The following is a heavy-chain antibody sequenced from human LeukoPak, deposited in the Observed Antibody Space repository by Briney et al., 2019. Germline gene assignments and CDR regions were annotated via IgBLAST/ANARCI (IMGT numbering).Heavy chain of an antibody. CDR3: ASTLRYRDAFDI. Sequence: GSLRLSCAASGFTFSSYAMSWVRQAPGKGLEWVSAISGSGGSTYYADSVKGRFTISRDNSKNTLYLQMNSLRAEDTAVYYCASTLRYRDAFDIWGQGTMVTVSS. J-gene: IGHJ3*02. V-gene: IGHV3-23*01. D-gene: IGHD3-9*01. CDR1: GFTFSSYA. CDR2: ISGSGGST.